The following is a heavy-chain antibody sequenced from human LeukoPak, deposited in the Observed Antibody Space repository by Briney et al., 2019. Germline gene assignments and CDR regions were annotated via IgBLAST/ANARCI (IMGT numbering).Heavy chain of an antibody. CDR2: IYYSGST. J-gene: IGHJ5*02. Sequence: SETLSLTCTVSGGSISSSSYYWGWIRQPPGKGLEWIGSIYYSGSTYYNPSLKSRVTISVDTSKNQLSLRLSSVTAADTAVYYCARHSSHSSGPGWFDPWGQGTLVTVSS. D-gene: IGHD6-19*01. CDR3: ARHSSHSSGPGWFDP. CDR1: GGSISSSSYY. V-gene: IGHV4-39*01.